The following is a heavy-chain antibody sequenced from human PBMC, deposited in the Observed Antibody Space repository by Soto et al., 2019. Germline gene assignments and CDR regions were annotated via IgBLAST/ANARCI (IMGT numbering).Heavy chain of an antibody. D-gene: IGHD1-26*01. Sequence: QITLKESGPTLVKPTQTLTLTCTFSGFSLGSATLGVGWIRQPPGKALEWLALIFWDEDERYSPSLKSRLTITKDTSRNQVVLTLTNMDPVDTATYFCARTPSRGSLGYFDYWGRGTLVTVSS. J-gene: IGHJ4*02. CDR2: IFWDEDE. CDR3: ARTPSRGSLGYFDY. CDR1: GFSLGSATLG. V-gene: IGHV2-5*02.